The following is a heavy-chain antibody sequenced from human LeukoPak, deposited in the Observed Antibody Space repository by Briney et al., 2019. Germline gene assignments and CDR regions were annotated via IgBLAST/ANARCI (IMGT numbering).Heavy chain of an antibody. CDR3: ARESVFEDAFDI. CDR1: GFTFSSYS. Sequence: GGSLRLSCAASGFTFSSYSMNWVRQAPGKGLEWVSSIGSSSSYIYYADSVKGRFTISRDNAKNSLYLQMNSLRAEDTAVYYCARESVFEDAFDIWGQGTMVTVSS. CDR2: IGSSSSYI. J-gene: IGHJ3*02. V-gene: IGHV3-21*01.